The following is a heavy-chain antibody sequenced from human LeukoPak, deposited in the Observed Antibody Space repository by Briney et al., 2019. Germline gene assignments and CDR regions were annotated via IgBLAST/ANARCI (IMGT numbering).Heavy chain of an antibody. D-gene: IGHD3-22*01. CDR2: INHSGST. Sequence: SETLSLTCAVYGGSFSGYYWGWIRQPPGKGLEWIGEINHSGSTNYNPSLKSRVTISVDTSKNQFSLKLSSVTAADTAVYYCARGQAYYYDSSGYYRRGVDYWGQGTLVTVSS. J-gene: IGHJ4*02. CDR1: GGSFSGYY. CDR3: ARGQAYYYDSSGYYRRGVDY. V-gene: IGHV4-34*01.